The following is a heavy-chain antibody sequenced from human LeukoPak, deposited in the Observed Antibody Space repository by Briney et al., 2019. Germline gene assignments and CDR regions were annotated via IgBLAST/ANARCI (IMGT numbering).Heavy chain of an antibody. CDR3: ARARFGTAGADY. V-gene: IGHV1-69*05. Sequence: SVKVSCKASGGTFSSYAISWVRQAPGQGLEWMGGIIPIFGTANYAQKFQGRVTITTDESTSTAYMELSSLRSEDTAVYYCARARFGTAGADYWGQGTLVTVSS. CDR1: GGTFSSYA. J-gene: IGHJ4*02. CDR2: IIPIFGTA. D-gene: IGHD1-1*01.